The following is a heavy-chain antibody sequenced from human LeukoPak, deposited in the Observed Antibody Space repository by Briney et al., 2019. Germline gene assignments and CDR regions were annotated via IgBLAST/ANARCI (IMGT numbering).Heavy chain of an antibody. Sequence: GGSLRLSCAASGFTFSSCAMSWVRQAPGKGLEWVSTIIDSGNSIYYADSVKGRFTISRDNSKNTLYLQMNSLRAEDTAVYYCARGQNVPAWGQGTLVTVSS. CDR2: IIDSGNSI. CDR3: ARGQNVPA. J-gene: IGHJ4*02. D-gene: IGHD1-1*01. CDR1: GFTFSSCA. V-gene: IGHV3-23*01.